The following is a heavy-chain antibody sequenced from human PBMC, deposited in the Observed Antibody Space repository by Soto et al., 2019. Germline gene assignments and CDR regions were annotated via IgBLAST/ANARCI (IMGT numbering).Heavy chain of an antibody. V-gene: IGHV2-26*04. CDR1: GFSLSNAGLG. Sequence: QVTVKESGPVLVKPTEPLTLTCTVSGFSLSNAGLGVSWIRQPPGKALEWLAHIFSNDEKSYSTPLKSRLTISTDTSTSLVVLTMTNMDPVDTATYYCASTYSTSWYWFDPWGQGTLVTVSS. CDR3: ASTYSTSWYWFDP. CDR2: IFSNDEK. J-gene: IGHJ5*02. D-gene: IGHD6-13*01.